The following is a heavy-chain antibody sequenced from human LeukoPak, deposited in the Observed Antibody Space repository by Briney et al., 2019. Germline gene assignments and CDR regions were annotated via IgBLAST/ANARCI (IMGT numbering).Heavy chain of an antibody. Sequence: GGSLRLTCAASGFTFSSYGMSWVRQAPGKGLEWVSAISGSGGSTYYADSVKGRFTISRDNSKNTLYLQMNSLRAEDTAVYYCAKDRGRVIRGVMFIINDYFDYWGQGTLVTVSS. CDR3: AKDRGRVIRGVMFIINDYFDY. CDR1: GFTFSSYG. CDR2: ISGSGGST. V-gene: IGHV3-23*01. J-gene: IGHJ4*02. D-gene: IGHD3-10*01.